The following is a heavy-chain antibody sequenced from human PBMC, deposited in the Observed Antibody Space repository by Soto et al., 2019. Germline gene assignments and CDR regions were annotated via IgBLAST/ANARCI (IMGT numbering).Heavy chain of an antibody. CDR1: GFTFSDYY. V-gene: IGHV3-11*01. Sequence: QVQLVESGGGLVKPGGSLRLSCAASGFTFSDYYMSWIRQAPGKGLEWVSYISSSGSTIYYAESVKGRFTISRDNAKNSLYLQMNSLRAEDTAVYYCARDLAEDWNYEILGDNWFDPWGQGTLVTVSS. D-gene: IGHD1-7*01. CDR3: ARDLAEDWNYEILGDNWFDP. CDR2: ISSSGSTI. J-gene: IGHJ5*02.